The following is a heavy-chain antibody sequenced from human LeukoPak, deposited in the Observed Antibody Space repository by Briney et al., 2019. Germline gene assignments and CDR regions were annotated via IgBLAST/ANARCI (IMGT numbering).Heavy chain of an antibody. J-gene: IGHJ4*02. D-gene: IGHD6-6*01. CDR2: ISSRSGYI. CDR1: GFSFSIYS. V-gene: IGHV3-21*04. Sequence: PGGSLRLSCAASGFSFSIYSMSWVRQAPGKGLEWVSSISSRSGYIYYAGSVKGRFTISRDNAKNSLYLQMNSLRVEDTATYYCVGEPRQLAYWGQGTLVTVSS. CDR3: VGEPRQLAY.